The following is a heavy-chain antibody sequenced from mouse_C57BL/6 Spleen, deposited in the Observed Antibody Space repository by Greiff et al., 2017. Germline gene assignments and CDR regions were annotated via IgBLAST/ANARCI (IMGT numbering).Heavy chain of an antibody. CDR2: IRLKSDNYAT. D-gene: IGHD2-3*01. Sequence: EVKLEESGGGLVQPGGSMKLSCVASGFTFSNYWMNWVRQSPEKGLEWVAQIRLKSDNYATHYAESVKGRFTISRDDSKSSVYLQMNNLRAEDTGIYYCTRGGYYAYWGQGTLVTVSA. CDR1: GFTFSNYW. V-gene: IGHV6-3*01. CDR3: TRGGYYAY. J-gene: IGHJ3*01.